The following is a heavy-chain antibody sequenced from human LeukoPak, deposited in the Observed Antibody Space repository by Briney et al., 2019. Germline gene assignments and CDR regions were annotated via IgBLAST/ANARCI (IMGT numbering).Heavy chain of an antibody. V-gene: IGHV3-7*01. J-gene: IGHJ4*02. CDR2: IKTDGSET. CDR3: ARQRGSGSLDY. CDR1: RFSLSNNW. D-gene: IGHD6-19*01. Sequence: PGGSLRLACAPARFSLSNNWISWVRQPAGRGRGWVAYIKTDGSETIYVDSGEGRLTISRDNAKNSQSLQMNSLRAEDTAVYYCARQRGSGSLDYWGQGTLVTVSS.